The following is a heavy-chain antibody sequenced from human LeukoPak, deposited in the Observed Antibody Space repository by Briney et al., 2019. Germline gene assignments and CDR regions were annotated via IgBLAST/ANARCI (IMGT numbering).Heavy chain of an antibody. CDR3: ARDRGPTGPTYYYGSGSPSY. D-gene: IGHD3-10*01. Sequence: GGSLRLSCAASGFTFSSYAMHWVRQAPGKGLEWVAVISYDGSNKYYADSVKGRFTISRDNSKNTLYLQMNSLRAEDTAVYYCARDRGPTGPTYYYGSGSPSYWGQGTLVTVSS. J-gene: IGHJ4*02. V-gene: IGHV3-30-3*01. CDR1: GFTFSSYA. CDR2: ISYDGSNK.